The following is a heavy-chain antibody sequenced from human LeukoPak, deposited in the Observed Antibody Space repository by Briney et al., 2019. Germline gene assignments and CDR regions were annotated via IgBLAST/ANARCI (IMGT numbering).Heavy chain of an antibody. J-gene: IGHJ3*01. CDR3: ARPDGSGTYAFDV. D-gene: IGHD3-10*01. V-gene: IGHV5-51*01. CDR2: IFPRDSDT. CDR1: GYTFSSYW. Sequence: GESLKISCKGSGYTFSSYWIGWVRQMPGKGLEWMGFIFPRDSDTTYSPSLQGQVTISADKSINTAYLQWRSLKASDTAMYYCARPDGSGTYAFDVWGQGTMVTVS.